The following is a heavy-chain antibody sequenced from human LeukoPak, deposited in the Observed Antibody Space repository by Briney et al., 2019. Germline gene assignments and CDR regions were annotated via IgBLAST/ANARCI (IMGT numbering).Heavy chain of an antibody. Sequence: ASVKVSCKASGYTFTSYDINWVRQATGQGLEWMGWMNPNSGSTGYAKKFQGRVTMTRNTSISTAYMELSSLRSEDTAVYYCARGAGSYYVSYDYWGQGTLVTVSS. D-gene: IGHD1-26*01. V-gene: IGHV1-8*01. CDR3: ARGAGSYYVSYDY. CDR1: GYTFTSYD. J-gene: IGHJ4*02. CDR2: MNPNSGST.